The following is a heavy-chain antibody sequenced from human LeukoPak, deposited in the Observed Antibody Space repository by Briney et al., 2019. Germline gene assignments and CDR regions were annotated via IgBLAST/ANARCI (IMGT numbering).Heavy chain of an antibody. CDR2: INHSGST. V-gene: IGHV4-34*01. CDR3: ARGRYYDFWSGYSPLFDY. J-gene: IGHJ4*02. CDR1: GASISSGGYS. D-gene: IGHD3-3*01. Sequence: SETLSLTCVVSGASISSGGYSWSWIRQPPGKGLEWIGEINHSGSTNYNPSLKSRVTISVDTSKNQFSLKLSSVTAADTAVYYCARGRYYDFWSGYSPLFDYWGQGTLVTVSS.